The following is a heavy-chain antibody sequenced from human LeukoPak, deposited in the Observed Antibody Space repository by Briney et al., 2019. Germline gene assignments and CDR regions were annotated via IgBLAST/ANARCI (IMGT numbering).Heavy chain of an antibody. CDR2: ISSSGSTI. CDR3: ARVVPAARDAFDI. V-gene: IGHV3-21*01. J-gene: IGHJ3*02. D-gene: IGHD2-2*01. Sequence: GGSLRLSCAASGFTFSSYSMSWVRQAPGKGLEWVSSISSSGSTIYYADSVKGRFTNNRDNAKNSLYLQMNSLRDDDTAVYDCARVVPAARDAFDIWGQGTMVTVSS. CDR1: GFTFSSYS.